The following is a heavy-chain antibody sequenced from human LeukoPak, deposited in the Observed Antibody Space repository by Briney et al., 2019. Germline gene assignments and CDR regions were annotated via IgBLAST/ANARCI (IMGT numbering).Heavy chain of an antibody. CDR1: GGSISSYY. CDR2: IYTSGST. Sequence: PSETLSLTCTVSGGSISSYYWSWIRQPAGKGLEWIGRIYTSGSTNYNPSLKSRVTMSVDTSRNQFSLKLSSVTAADTAVYYWARSRGSSWYGAFDIWGQGTMVTVSS. D-gene: IGHD6-13*01. V-gene: IGHV4-4*07. J-gene: IGHJ3*02. CDR3: ARSRGSSWYGAFDI.